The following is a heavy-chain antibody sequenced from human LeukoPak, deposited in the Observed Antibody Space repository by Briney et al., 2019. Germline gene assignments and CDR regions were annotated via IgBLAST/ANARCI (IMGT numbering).Heavy chain of an antibody. CDR2: YL. J-gene: IGHJ4*02. V-gene: IGHV3-21*01. Sequence: YLYHALDSVKGRFTISRDNAKNSLYLQMNSLRAEDTALYYCARGWGAAAGYYGFWGRGTLVTVSS. CDR3: ARGWGAAAGYYGF. D-gene: IGHD6-25*01.